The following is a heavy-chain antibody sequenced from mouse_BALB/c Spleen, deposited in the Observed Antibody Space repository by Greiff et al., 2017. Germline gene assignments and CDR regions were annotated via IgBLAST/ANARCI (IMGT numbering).Heavy chain of an antibody. CDR1: GFTFSSFG. J-gene: IGHJ3*01. V-gene: IGHV5-17*02. CDR2: ISSGSSTI. Sequence: EVHLVESGGGLVQPGGSRKLSCAASGFTFSSFGMHWVRQAPEKGLEWVAYISSGSSTIYYADTVKGRFTISRDNPKNTLFLQMTSLRSEDTAMYYCARTGFAYWGQGTLVTVSA. CDR3: ARTGFAY.